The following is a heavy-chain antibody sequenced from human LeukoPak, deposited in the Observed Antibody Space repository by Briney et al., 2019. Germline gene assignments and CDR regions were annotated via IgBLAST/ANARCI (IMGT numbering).Heavy chain of an antibody. V-gene: IGHV3-23*01. CDR3: AKDGSRSYYGSGSFLPAWFDP. CDR2: ISGSGGST. Sequence: GGSLRLSCAASGFTFSSYAMSWVRQAPGKGLEWVSAISGSGGSTYYADSVKGRFTISRDNSKNTLYLQMSSLRAEDTAVYYCAKDGSRSYYGSGSFLPAWFDPWGQGTLVTVSS. D-gene: IGHD3-10*01. J-gene: IGHJ5*02. CDR1: GFTFSSYA.